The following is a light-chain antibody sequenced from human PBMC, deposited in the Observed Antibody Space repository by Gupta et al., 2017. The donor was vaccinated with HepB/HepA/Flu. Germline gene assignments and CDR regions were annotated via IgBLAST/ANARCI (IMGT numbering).Light chain of an antibody. CDR3: HQDNNWPRT. V-gene: IGKV3-15*01. Sequence: EIVMTQSPATLSVSPGERATLSCRASQSISSKLAWYQQKPGQAPRILIYDASTRATGIPARFSGSGSGTEFTLTISSLQSEDFAVYYCHQDNNWPRTFGQGTKVEIK. J-gene: IGKJ1*01. CDR2: DAS. CDR1: QSISSK.